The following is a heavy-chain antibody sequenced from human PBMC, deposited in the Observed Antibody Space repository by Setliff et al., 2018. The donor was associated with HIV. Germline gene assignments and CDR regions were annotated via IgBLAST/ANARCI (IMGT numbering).Heavy chain of an antibody. CDR1: GGSFSGYY. CDR2: INHSGST. CDR3: AGVNYYDASGLRAEYFQL. Sequence: PSETLSLTCAVYGGSFSGYYWSWIRQPPGKGLEWIGEINHSGSTNYNPSLKSRVTISVDTSKNQFSLTLKSVTAADTGVYYCAGVNYYDASGLRAEYFQLWGQGTQVTSPQ. D-gene: IGHD3-22*01. J-gene: IGHJ1*01. V-gene: IGHV4-34*01.